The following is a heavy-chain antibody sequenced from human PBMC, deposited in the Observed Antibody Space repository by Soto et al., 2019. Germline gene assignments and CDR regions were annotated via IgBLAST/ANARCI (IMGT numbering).Heavy chain of an antibody. CDR2: IIPIIGTP. CDR3: ARDLEFRDGNISHLDY. D-gene: IGHD3-10*01. J-gene: IGHJ4*02. V-gene: IGHV1-69*13. Sequence: SVKVSCKASGGTFRNHVFNWVRQAPGQGLEWMGGIIPIIGTPNYAQKFQGRVTITADASTNTVYLEVSSLRSQDTAVYYCARDLEFRDGNISHLDYWGQGTLVPVSS. CDR1: GGTFRNHV.